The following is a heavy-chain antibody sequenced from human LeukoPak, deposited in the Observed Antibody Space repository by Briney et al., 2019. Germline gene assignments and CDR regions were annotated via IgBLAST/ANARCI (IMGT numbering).Heavy chain of an antibody. CDR1: GGTFSSYA. CDR3: ATEMATIYGSFDY. J-gene: IGHJ4*02. D-gene: IGHD5-24*01. Sequence: SVKVSCKASGGTFSSYAISWVRQAPGQGLEWMGRIIPILGIANYAQKFQGRVTITADKSTSTAYMELSSLRSGDTAVYYCATEMATIYGSFDYWGQGTLVTVSS. V-gene: IGHV1-69*04. CDR2: IIPILGIA.